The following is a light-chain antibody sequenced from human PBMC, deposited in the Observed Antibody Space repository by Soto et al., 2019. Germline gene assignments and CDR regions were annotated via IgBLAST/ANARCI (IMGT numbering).Light chain of an antibody. Sequence: EIVMTQSPATLSVSPGERATLSCRASQSVSSNLAWYQQKPGQAPRLLIYGASTRATGISARFSGSGSGTEFTLTISSLQSEDLAVYYCQQYANWPPVTFGPGTKVEIK. CDR1: QSVSSN. J-gene: IGKJ3*01. CDR2: GAS. CDR3: QQYANWPPVT. V-gene: IGKV3-15*01.